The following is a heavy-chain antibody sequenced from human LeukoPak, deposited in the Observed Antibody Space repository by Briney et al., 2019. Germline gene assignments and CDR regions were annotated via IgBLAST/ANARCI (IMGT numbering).Heavy chain of an antibody. CDR1: GGSFSGYY. V-gene: IGHV4-34*01. J-gene: IGHJ6*03. CDR2: INHSGST. CDR3: ARGVIVVVMYYYYYYMDV. Sequence: SETLSLTCAVYGGSFSGYYWSWIRQPPGKGLEWIGEINHSGSTNYNPSLKSRVTISVDTSKNQFSLKLSSVTAADTAVYYCARGVIVVVMYYYYYYMDVWGKGTTVTVSS. D-gene: IGHD3-22*01.